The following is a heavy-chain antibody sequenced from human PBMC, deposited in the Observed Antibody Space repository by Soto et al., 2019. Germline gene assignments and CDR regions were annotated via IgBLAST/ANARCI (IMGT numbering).Heavy chain of an antibody. J-gene: IGHJ6*02. CDR3: ARHGQDDSTGYYYYYYGMDV. CDR2: IDPSDSYT. CDR1: GYSFTSYW. V-gene: IGHV5-10-1*01. D-gene: IGHD3-22*01. Sequence: GESLKISCKGSGYSFTSYWISWVRQMPGKGLEWMGRIDPSDSYTNYSPSFQGHVTISADKSISTAYLQWSSLKASDTAMYYCARHGQDDSTGYYYYYYGMDVWGRGTTVTVSS.